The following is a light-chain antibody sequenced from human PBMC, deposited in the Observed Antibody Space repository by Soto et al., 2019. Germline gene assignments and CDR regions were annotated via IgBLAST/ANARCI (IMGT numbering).Light chain of an antibody. Sequence: QLVLTQSPPASASLGASVKLTCTLSSGHSSYAIAWHQQQPEKGPRFLMKLNSDGSHNKGDGIPDRFSGSSSGAERYLTISSLQSEDEADYYCQTGGTGFVVFGGGTQLTVL. CDR3: QTGGTGFVV. CDR1: SGHSSYA. J-gene: IGLJ2*01. V-gene: IGLV4-69*01. CDR2: LNSDGSH.